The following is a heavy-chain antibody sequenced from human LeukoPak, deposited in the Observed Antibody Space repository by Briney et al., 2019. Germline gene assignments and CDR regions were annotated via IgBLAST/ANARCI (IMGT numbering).Heavy chain of an antibody. D-gene: IGHD1-1*01. V-gene: IGHV3-23*01. J-gene: IGHJ4*02. CDR2: ISGSGGTT. CDR1: GFTFSSYA. CDR3: AKSRSGSANWALQIFDN. Sequence: PGGSLRLSCAASGFTFSSYAMSWLRQAPGKGLEWVSAISGSGGTTYYADSVKGRFTISRDNSNNSLFVQMNSLRTEDTAVYFCAKSRSGSANWALQIFDNWGQGTLVTVSS.